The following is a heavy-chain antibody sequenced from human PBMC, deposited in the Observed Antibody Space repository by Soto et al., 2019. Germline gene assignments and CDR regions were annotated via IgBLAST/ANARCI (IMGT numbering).Heavy chain of an antibody. CDR2: IYSAGST. J-gene: IGHJ6*02. CDR3: AKDRDRGLDV. V-gene: IGHV3-53*01. Sequence: GGSLRLSCAASGFTVSSNYMSWVRQAPGKGLEWISIIYSAGSTYYADSVKGRFTISRDNSKNTLYLQMNSLRAEDTAVYYCAKDRDRGLDVWGQGTTVTVSS. CDR1: GFTVSSNY.